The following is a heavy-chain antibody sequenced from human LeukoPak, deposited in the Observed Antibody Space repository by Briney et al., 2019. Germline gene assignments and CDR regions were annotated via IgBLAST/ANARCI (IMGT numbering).Heavy chain of an antibody. J-gene: IGHJ6*02. Sequence: GGPLRLSCAASGFTFSSYSMNWVRQAPGKGLEWVSSISSSSSYIYYADSVKGRFTISRDNAKNSLYLQMNSLRAEDTAVYYCARDRGVGATPAIGMDVWGQGTTVTVSS. CDR2: ISSSSSYI. CDR3: ARDRGVGATPAIGMDV. D-gene: IGHD1-26*01. CDR1: GFTFSSYS. V-gene: IGHV3-21*01.